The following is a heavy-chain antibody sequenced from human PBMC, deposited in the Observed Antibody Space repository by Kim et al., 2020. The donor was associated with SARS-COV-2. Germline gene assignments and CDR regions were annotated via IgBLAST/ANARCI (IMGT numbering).Heavy chain of an antibody. V-gene: IGHV3-23*01. CDR3: AKIAVVAATGY. D-gene: IGHD2-15*01. Sequence: TYCAASVKGRFTISRDNSKNTLYLQMNSLRAEDTAVYYCAKIAVVAATGYWGQGTLVTVSS. J-gene: IGHJ4*02. CDR2: T.